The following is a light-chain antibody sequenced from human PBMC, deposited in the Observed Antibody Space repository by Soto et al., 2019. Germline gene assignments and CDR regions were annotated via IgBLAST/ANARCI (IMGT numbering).Light chain of an antibody. J-gene: IGKJ2*01. V-gene: IGKV3-15*01. Sequence: ITLTQSPATLSVSPGEGASLSCRASQNVGTSLAWYQQKSGQAPRLLIYGASTRAAGVPARFSGSASGTKDTLAITSLQSEVFALYYCHQYTNWPPFTFGQGTRLEIK. CDR2: GAS. CDR3: HQYTNWPPFT. CDR1: QNVGTS.